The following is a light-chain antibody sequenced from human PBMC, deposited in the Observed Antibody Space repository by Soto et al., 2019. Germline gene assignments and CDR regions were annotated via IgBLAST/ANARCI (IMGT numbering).Light chain of an antibody. J-gene: IGKJ5*01. CDR2: GAS. CDR1: QRVDDSH. Sequence: EIVLTQSPGTLSLSPVSRATLSCRASQRVDDSHLAWYQLRPGQAPRLLIYGASTRATGIPDRFSGSGSGTDFSLTIRGLKPEDFAVYYCQQYRMSPNTFGQGTRLEIK. V-gene: IGKV3-20*01. CDR3: QQYRMSPNT.